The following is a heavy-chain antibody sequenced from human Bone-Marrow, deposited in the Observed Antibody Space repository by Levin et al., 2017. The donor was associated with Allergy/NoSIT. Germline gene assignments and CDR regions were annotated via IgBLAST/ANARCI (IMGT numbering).Heavy chain of an antibody. Sequence: SQTLSLTCSVSGASVNSGSYHWSWIRQPPGKGLEWIGNIHYKGSTNYNPSLRSRVTISSDTSKHQLSLELRSVTAADTDMYCCARDFDYDYYMDVWGKGTTVTVS. J-gene: IGHJ6*03. V-gene: IGHV4-61*01. CDR2: IHYKGST. CDR3: ARDFDYDYYMDV. CDR1: GASVNSGSYH.